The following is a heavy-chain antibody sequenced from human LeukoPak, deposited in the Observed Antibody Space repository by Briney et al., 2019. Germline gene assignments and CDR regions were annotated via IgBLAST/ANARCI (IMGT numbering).Heavy chain of an antibody. CDR2: IIPIFGTA. D-gene: IGHD3-10*01. CDR3: ARVDKGVRDI. Sequence: GASVKVSCKTSGDTFSSYGISWVRQAPGQGLEWMGGIIPIFGTANYAQKFQGRVTITTDESTSTAYMELSSLRSEDTAVYYCARVDKGVRDIWGQGTMVTVSS. V-gene: IGHV1-69*05. CDR1: GDTFSSYG. J-gene: IGHJ3*02.